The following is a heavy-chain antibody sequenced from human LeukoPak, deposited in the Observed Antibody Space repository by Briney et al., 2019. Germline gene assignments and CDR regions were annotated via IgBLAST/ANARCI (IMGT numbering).Heavy chain of an antibody. Sequence: PGGSLRLSCAVSGFTVSGNYMSWVRQAPGKGLEWVSVTYSNGRTYYADSVKGRFTISRDNSKNTLYLQMNSLRAEDTAVYYCAKDLPLSVTTFGFFDYWGQGTLVTVSS. CDR1: GFTVSGNY. J-gene: IGHJ4*02. CDR3: AKDLPLSVTTFGFFDY. CDR2: TYSNGRT. V-gene: IGHV3-53*01. D-gene: IGHD3-16*01.